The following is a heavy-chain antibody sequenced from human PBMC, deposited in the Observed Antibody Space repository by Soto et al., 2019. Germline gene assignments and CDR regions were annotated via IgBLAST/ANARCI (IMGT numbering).Heavy chain of an antibody. CDR2: IYWDDDK. J-gene: IGHJ5*02. CDR3: APRLRDYGLGRERANYFDP. Sequence: QITLKESGPTLVRPTQTLTLTCTFSGFSLSTTGVGVGWIRQPPGKALEWLALIYWDDDKRYSPSLKSRLTTMTATYKNEVVLTMTNMDPVDTATYYCAPRLRDYGLGRERANYFDPWRQGTLVTVSS. V-gene: IGHV2-5*02. CDR1: GFSLSTTGVG. D-gene: IGHD3-10*01.